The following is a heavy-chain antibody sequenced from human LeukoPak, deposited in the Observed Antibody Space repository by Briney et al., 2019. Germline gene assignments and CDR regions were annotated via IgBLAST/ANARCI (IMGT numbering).Heavy chain of an antibody. Sequence: GGSLRLSCAASGFTFSSYSMNWVRQAPGKGLEWVSSISSSSSYIYYADSVKGRFTISRDNAKNSLYLQMNSLRAEDTAVYYCARDKGPSYYDFWSGYGVFKNYYYYMDVWGKGTTVTVSS. CDR1: GFTFSSYS. CDR2: ISSSSSYI. D-gene: IGHD3-3*01. CDR3: ARDKGPSYYDFWSGYGVFKNYYYYMDV. J-gene: IGHJ6*03. V-gene: IGHV3-21*01.